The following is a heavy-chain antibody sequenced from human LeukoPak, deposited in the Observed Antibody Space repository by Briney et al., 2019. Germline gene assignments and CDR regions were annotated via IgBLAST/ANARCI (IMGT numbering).Heavy chain of an antibody. Sequence: SETLSLTCAVYGGSFSGYNWSWIRQPPGKGLEWIGEINHSGSTNYNPSLKSRVTISVDTSKNQFSLKQSSVTAADTAVYYCARGPLYCTNGVCYLYYFDYWGQGTLVTVSS. V-gene: IGHV4-34*01. CDR1: GGSFSGYN. CDR3: ARGPLYCTNGVCYLYYFDY. J-gene: IGHJ4*02. D-gene: IGHD2-8*01. CDR2: INHSGST.